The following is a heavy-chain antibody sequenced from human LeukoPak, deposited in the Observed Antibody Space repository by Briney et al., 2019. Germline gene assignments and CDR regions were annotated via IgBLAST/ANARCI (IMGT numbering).Heavy chain of an antibody. Sequence: SETLSLTCTVSGGSISSYYWSWIRQPPGKGLEWIGYIYYSGSTNYNPSLKSRVTISVDTSKNQFSLKLSSVTAADTAVYYCARVHRGYSYLGFDYWGQGTLVTVSS. V-gene: IGHV4-59*01. CDR2: IYYSGST. CDR3: ARVHRGYSYLGFDY. D-gene: IGHD5-18*01. J-gene: IGHJ4*02. CDR1: GGSISSYY.